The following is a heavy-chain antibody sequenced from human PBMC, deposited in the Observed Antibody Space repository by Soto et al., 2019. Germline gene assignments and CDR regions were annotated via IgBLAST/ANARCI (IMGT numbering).Heavy chain of an antibody. CDR2: ISGSGGTT. V-gene: IGHV3-23*01. D-gene: IGHD6-19*01. CDR3: AKEPVAQASGWYADY. Sequence: EMHLLEPGGGVVQPGGSLRLSCAASGFSFSTYAMSWVRQAPGKGLEWVSAISGSGGTTYYADSVKGRFTISRDNSKNTLYLQMSSLRAEDTALYYCAKEPVAQASGWYADYWGQGTLVTVSS. CDR1: GFSFSTYA. J-gene: IGHJ4*02.